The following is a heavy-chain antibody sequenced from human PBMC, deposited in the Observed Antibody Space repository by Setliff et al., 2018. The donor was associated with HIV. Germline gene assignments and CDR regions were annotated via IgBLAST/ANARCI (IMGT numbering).Heavy chain of an antibody. CDR2: INSYGSST. V-gene: IGHV3-48*03. CDR3: ARDPYSSGWNEYLSYYSYYNMDV. D-gene: IGHD6-19*01. J-gene: IGHJ6*02. CDR1: GFIFSSYE. Sequence: LRLSCAASGFIFSSYEMNWVRQAPGKGLEWVSYINSYGSSTYYADSVKGRFTISRDNAKNSLYLQMNSLRAEDTAVYYCARDPYSSGWNEYLSYYSYYNMDVWGQGTTVTVSS.